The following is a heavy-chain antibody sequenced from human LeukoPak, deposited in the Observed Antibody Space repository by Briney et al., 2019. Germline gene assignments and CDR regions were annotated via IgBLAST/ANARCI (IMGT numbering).Heavy chain of an antibody. J-gene: IGHJ4*02. Sequence: GGSLRLSCAASGFTFSSYSMNWVRQAPGKGLEWVSSNSSSSSYIYYADSVKGRFTISRDNAKNSLYLQMNSLRAEDTAVYYCARSGLGYCSGGSCYDYWGQGTLVTVSS. D-gene: IGHD2-15*01. CDR2: NSSSSSYI. V-gene: IGHV3-21*01. CDR3: ARSGLGYCSGGSCYDY. CDR1: GFTFSSYS.